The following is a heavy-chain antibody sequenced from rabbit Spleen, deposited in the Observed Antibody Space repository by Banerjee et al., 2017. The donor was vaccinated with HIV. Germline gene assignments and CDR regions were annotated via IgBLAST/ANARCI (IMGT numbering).Heavy chain of an antibody. J-gene: IGHJ6*01. Sequence: QEQLVESGGGLVQPGASLTLTCTASGFSFSSSYDMCWVRQAPGKGLEWIACIYNGDGSTYYASWAQGRFTISKTSSTTVTLQMTSLTAADTATYFCARDTSSSFSSYGMDLWGQGTLVTVS. CDR2: IYNGDGST. V-gene: IGHV1S45*01. CDR3: ARDTSSSFSSYGMDL. D-gene: IGHD1-1*01. CDR1: GFSFSSSYD.